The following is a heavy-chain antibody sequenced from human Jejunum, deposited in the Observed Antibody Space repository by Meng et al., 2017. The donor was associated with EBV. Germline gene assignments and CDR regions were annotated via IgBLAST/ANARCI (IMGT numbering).Heavy chain of an antibody. CDR3: ARGLDSSTPGTD. D-gene: IGHD6-13*01. CDR1: GYTFTNYY. CDR2: VNPSPVDT. Sequence: QVDLVQSGAEVKKPGASVKISCKTSGYTFTNYYMHWVRQAPGQGLEWVGMVNPSPVDTNYARKFQGRVTMTSDTSTSTVHMELNSLKSDDTAVYYCARGLDSSTPGTDWGQGTLVTVFS. J-gene: IGHJ4*02. V-gene: IGHV1-46*01.